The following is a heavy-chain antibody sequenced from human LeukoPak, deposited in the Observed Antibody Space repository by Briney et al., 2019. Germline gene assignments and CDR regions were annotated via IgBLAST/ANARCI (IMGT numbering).Heavy chain of an antibody. V-gene: IGHV3-74*01. CDR3: AGNRGDNYGYWEY. Sequence: GGSLRLSCAASGFTFSSSWMHWVRQAPGEGLLWVSRIKGDGSSTTYADSVKGRFTISRDNAKNTLYLQMNSLRAEDTAVYYCAGNRGDNYGYWEYWGQGTLVTVSS. J-gene: IGHJ4*02. CDR2: IKGDGSST. CDR1: GFTFSSSW. D-gene: IGHD5-18*01.